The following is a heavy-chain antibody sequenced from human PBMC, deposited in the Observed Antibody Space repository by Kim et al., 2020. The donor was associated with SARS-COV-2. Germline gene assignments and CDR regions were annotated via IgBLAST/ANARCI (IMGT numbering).Heavy chain of an antibody. CDR1: DFTLSDYT. CDR2: VSSDDRDI. V-gene: IGHV3-21*01. D-gene: IGHD2-8*01. CDR3: VRDRIMGEGVFDI. Sequence: GGSLRLSCSMSDFTLSDYTLNWVRQAPGKGLEWVSLVSSDDRDIYYAQSVKGRFTVSTDNAKKSLFLQMDSLIVSDTAVYYCVRDRIMGEGVFDIWGQGIMVIVSS. J-gene: IGHJ3*02.